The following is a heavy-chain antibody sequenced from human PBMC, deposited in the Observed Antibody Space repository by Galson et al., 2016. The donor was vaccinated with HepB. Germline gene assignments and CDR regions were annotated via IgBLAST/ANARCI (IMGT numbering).Heavy chain of an antibody. D-gene: IGHD2-2*01. CDR3: AKLITRYCSSSTCSDHDINWFDP. Sequence: ETLSLTCAVSGDSISSSGWWSWVRQPPGKGLEWIGEIFQTGTTNYNISLKSRVTITVDKSRNQFSLKMNSVTAADTAVYYCAKLITRYCSSSTCSDHDINWFDPWGQGTLVTVSS. CDR1: GDSISSSGW. J-gene: IGHJ5*02. CDR2: IFQTGTT. V-gene: IGHV4-4*02.